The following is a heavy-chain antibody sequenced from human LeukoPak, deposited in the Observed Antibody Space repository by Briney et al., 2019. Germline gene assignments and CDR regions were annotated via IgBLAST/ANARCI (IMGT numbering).Heavy chain of an antibody. CDR2: ISWDGGST. J-gene: IGHJ4*02. V-gene: IGHV3-43D*03. CDR3: AKDMEAYCGGDCPPLFDY. D-gene: IGHD2-21*02. Sequence: PGGSLRLSCAASGFTFDDYAMHWVRQAPGKGLEWVSLISWDGGSTYYADSVKGRFTIYRDNSKNSLYLQMNSLRAEDTALYYCAKDMEAYCGGDCPPLFDYWGQGTLVTVSS. CDR1: GFTFDDYA.